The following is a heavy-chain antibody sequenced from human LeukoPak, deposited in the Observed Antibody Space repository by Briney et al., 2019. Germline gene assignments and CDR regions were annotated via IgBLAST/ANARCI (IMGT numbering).Heavy chain of an antibody. V-gene: IGHV4-34*01. CDR3: ARDSSSWYYDY. CDR2: INHSGST. J-gene: IGHJ4*02. Sequence: SETLSLTCAVYGGSFSGYYWSWIRQPPGKGLEWIGEINHSGSTNYNPSLKSRVTISVDTSKNQFSLKLSSVTAADTAVYYCARDSSSWYYDYWGQGTLVTVSS. D-gene: IGHD6-13*01. CDR1: GGSFSGYY.